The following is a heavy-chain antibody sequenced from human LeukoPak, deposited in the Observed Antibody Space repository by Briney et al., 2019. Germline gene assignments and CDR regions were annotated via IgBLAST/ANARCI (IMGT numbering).Heavy chain of an antibody. D-gene: IGHD4-23*01. CDR1: GFTFSSYA. V-gene: IGHV3-30*02. Sequence: GGSLRLSCAASGFTFSSYAMHWVRQAPGKGLEWVAAMWYGGTNIYYADSLKGRFTISRDSSKNTLYLQMNSLRAEDTAVYYCAKAANDYGGNFFDDWGQGTLVTVSS. CDR2: MWYGGTNI. CDR3: AKAANDYGGNFFDD. J-gene: IGHJ4*02.